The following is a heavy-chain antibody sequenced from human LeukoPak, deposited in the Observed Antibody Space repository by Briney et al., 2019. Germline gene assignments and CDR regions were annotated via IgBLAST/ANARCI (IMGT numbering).Heavy chain of an antibody. V-gene: IGHV3-15*01. J-gene: IGHJ4*02. D-gene: IGHD3-22*01. CDR1: GFTFSNAW. CDR2: IKSKTDGGTT. Sequence: GGSLRLSCSASGFTFSNAWMSWVRQAPGKGLEWVGRIKSKTDGGTTDYAAPVKGRFTISRDDSKNTLFLQLNSLKTEDTAVYYCTTDWYYDSNGFYYYWGQGALVTVSS. CDR3: TTDWYYDSNGFYYY.